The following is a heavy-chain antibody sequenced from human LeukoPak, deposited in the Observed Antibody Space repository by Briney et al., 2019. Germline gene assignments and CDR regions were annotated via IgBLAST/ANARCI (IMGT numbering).Heavy chain of an antibody. CDR1: GGSISSGGYY. J-gene: IGHJ4*02. V-gene: IGHV4-31*03. D-gene: IGHD3-3*01. Sequence: PSETLSLTCTVSGGSISSGGYYWSWIRQHPGKGLEWIGYIYYSGSTYYNPSLKSRVTISVDTSKNQFSLKLSSVTAADTAVYYCARESGPHGKTTFDYRGQGTLVTVSS. CDR3: ARESGPHGKTTFDY. CDR2: IYYSGST.